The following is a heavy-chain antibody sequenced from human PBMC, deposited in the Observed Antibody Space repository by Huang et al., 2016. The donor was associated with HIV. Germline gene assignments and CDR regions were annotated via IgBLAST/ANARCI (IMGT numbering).Heavy chain of an antibody. CDR3: ARLIGSPSFYYGLDV. D-gene: IGHD3-10*01. J-gene: IGHJ6*02. V-gene: IGHV5-51*01. Sequence: EVQLVQSGAEVKKPGESLKISCKGSGYRFRSNWIGWVRQMPGEGLEWIGIIYPGDSETRYSPSFQGQVTISADKSINTAYLQWGSLKASDTAMYYCARLIGSPSFYYGLDVWGQGTTVTVSS. CDR2: IYPGDSET. CDR1: GYRFRSNW.